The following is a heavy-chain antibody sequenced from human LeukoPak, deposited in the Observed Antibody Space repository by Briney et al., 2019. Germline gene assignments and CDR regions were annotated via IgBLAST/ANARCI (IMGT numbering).Heavy chain of an antibody. Sequence: PSGTLSLTCTVSGGSISSYYWSWIRQPPGKGLEWIGYIYYSGSTNYNPSLKSRVTISVDTSKNQFSLKLSSVTAADTAVYYCARGVGSGSYGAPYFDYWGQGTLVTVSS. J-gene: IGHJ4*02. CDR2: IYYSGST. CDR3: ARGVGSGSYGAPYFDY. D-gene: IGHD3-10*01. CDR1: GGSISSYY. V-gene: IGHV4-59*01.